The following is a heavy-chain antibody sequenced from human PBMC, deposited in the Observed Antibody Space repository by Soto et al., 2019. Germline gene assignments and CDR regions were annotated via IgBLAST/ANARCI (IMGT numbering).Heavy chain of an antibody. Sequence: QLQLQESGSGLVKPSQTLSLTCAVSGGSISSGGYSWSWIRQPPGKGLEWIGYIYHSGSTYYNPSLKSRVTISVDRSKTQVSLKLSSVTAADTAVYYCARGSRIAAAGTFFGWFDPWGQGTLVTVSS. V-gene: IGHV4-30-2*01. J-gene: IGHJ5*02. CDR3: ARGSRIAAAGTFFGWFDP. D-gene: IGHD6-13*01. CDR1: GGSISSGGYS. CDR2: IYHSGST.